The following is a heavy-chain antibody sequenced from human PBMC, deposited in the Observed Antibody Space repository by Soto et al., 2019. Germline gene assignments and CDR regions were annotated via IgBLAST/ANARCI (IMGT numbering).Heavy chain of an antibody. CDR3: ARDQGRPLEWLPRPRHYYYGMDV. D-gene: IGHD3-3*01. V-gene: IGHV3-33*01. CDR1: GFTFSSYG. J-gene: IGHJ6*02. CDR2: IWYDGSNK. Sequence: QVQLVESGGGVVQPGRSLRLSCAASGFTFSSYGMHWVRQAPGKGLEWVAVIWYDGSNKYYADSVKGRFTISRDNSKNTLYLQMNSLRAEDTAVYYCARDQGRPLEWLPRPRHYYYGMDVWGQGTTVTVSS.